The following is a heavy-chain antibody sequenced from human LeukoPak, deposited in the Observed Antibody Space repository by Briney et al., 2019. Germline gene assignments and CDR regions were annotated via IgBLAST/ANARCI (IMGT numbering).Heavy chain of an antibody. J-gene: IGHJ3*02. CDR2: ISGSGDST. V-gene: IGHV3-23*01. CDR1: GFTFNGYD. D-gene: IGHD3-10*01. Sequence: GGTLRLSCAASGFTFNGYDMSGVRQALGKGLEWVSAISGSGDSTYYADSVKGRFTISRDNSKNTLYLQMNSLRAEDTAVYYCAKDKWWFGEYDAFDIWGQGTMVTVSS. CDR3: AKDKWWFGEYDAFDI.